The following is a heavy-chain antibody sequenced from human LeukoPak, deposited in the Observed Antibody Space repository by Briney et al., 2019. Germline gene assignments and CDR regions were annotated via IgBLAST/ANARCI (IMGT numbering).Heavy chain of an antibody. J-gene: IGHJ4*02. Sequence: GGSLRLSCAASGFTFSSYAMHWVRQAPGKGLEWVAVISFDGNNNYYADSVKGRFTISRDNSRNTLYLQMNSLRAEDTAVYYCASLFGVTADFDHWGQGTLVTVSS. V-gene: IGHV3-30-3*01. CDR2: ISFDGNNN. CDR1: GFTFSSYA. D-gene: IGHD2-21*02. CDR3: ASLFGVTADFDH.